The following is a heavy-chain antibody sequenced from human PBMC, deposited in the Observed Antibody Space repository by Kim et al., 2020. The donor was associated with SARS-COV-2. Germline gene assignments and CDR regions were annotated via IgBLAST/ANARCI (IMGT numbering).Heavy chain of an antibody. V-gene: IGHV4-59*01. Sequence: SETLSLTCTVSSGSISSYYWSWIRQPPGKGLEWIGYIYYSGSTNYNPSLMSRVSISVDTSKNQFTLKLSSVTAADTAVDYCAGDRGYSSSWEQLGAWFDPWGQGTLVTVSS. CDR1: SGSISSYY. CDR3: AGDRGYSSSWEQLGAWFDP. CDR2: IYYSGST. D-gene: IGHD6-13*01. J-gene: IGHJ5*02.